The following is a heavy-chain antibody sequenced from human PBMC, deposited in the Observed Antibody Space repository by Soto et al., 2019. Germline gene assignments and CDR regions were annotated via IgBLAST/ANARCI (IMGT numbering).Heavy chain of an antibody. CDR3: VRDRYSSSGWFDP. CDR2: TYYRSRFFS. J-gene: IGHJ5*02. CDR1: GDSVSSYSAA. Sequence: PSPTLSLTCALSGDSVSSYSAAWNWIRQSPSGGLEWLGRTYYRSRFFSDYAESVKSRIIINPDTSKNQFSLQLKSVTPEDTAVYYCVRDRYSSSGWFDPWGQGTPVTV. D-gene: IGHD3-10*01. V-gene: IGHV6-1*01.